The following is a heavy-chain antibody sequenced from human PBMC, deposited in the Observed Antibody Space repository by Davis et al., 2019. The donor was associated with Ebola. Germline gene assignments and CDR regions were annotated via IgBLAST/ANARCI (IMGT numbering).Heavy chain of an antibody. Sequence: AASVKVSCKASGYTFRSYGISWVRQAPGQGLEWMGWISAYKGNKKYAKNLQGRVTMTTDTSTSTAYMEVRSLRYDDTAVYYCARAVTMVLPSGWFDPWGQGTLVTVSS. CDR1: GYTFRSYG. V-gene: IGHV1-18*01. CDR2: ISAYKGNK. CDR3: ARAVTMVLPSGWFDP. J-gene: IGHJ5*02. D-gene: IGHD3-10*01.